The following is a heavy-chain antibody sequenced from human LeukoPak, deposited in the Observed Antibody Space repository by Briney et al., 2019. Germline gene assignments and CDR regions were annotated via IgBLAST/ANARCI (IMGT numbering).Heavy chain of an antibody. Sequence: GGSLRLSCTASGFTLSAYWMSWVRQAPGKGLVWVARSKYDGTTTTYADSVKGRFTISRDNPKNTLYLQMNSLRADDTAVYYCAKSDHFDPWGQGTVVTVSS. CDR2: SKYDGTTT. V-gene: IGHV3-74*03. CDR3: AKSDHFDP. CDR1: GFTLSAYW. J-gene: IGHJ5*02.